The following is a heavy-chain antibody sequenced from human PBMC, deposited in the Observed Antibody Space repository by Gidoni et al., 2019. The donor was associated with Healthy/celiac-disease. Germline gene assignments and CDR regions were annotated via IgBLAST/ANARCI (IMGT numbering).Heavy chain of an antibody. CDR2: ISSNGGST. D-gene: IGHD2-15*01. CDR1: GFTFSSYA. Sequence: EVQLVESGGGLVQPGGSLRLSCSASGFTFSSYAMHWVRQAPGKGLEYGSAISSNGGSTYYADTVKGRFTISRDNSKNTLYLQMSSLRDEDTAVYDSVLGLRCSGGSCYSAPFDIWGQGTMVTVSS. V-gene: IGHV3-64D*06. CDR3: VLGLRCSGGSCYSAPFDI. J-gene: IGHJ3*02.